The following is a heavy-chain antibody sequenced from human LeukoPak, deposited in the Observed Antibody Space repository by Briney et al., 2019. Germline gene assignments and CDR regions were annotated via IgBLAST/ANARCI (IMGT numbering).Heavy chain of an antibody. CDR3: AKVDRGDYSSSPVPYYNYYMNV. Sequence: GGSLRLSCAASGFTFSYYSMNWVRQAPGRGLELVSCISSSSSLIFYSDSVRGRFTISRDNAKNLLYLHMNSLRVEDTAVYYCAKVDRGDYSSSPVPYYNYYMNVWGKGTTVTVSS. CDR1: GFTFSYYS. CDR2: ISSSSSLI. D-gene: IGHD6-13*01. J-gene: IGHJ6*03. V-gene: IGHV3-21*01.